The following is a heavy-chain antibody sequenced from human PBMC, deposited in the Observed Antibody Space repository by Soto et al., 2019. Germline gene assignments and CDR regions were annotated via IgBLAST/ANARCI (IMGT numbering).Heavy chain of an antibody. V-gene: IGHV4-34*01. CDR2: INHSGNT. D-gene: IGHD1-26*01. Sequence: SETLSLTCAVYGVPFSGYYWSWIRQSPGKGLEWIGEINHSGNTNYNPSLKSRVTMLVDTSKNQFSLSLSSVSAADTAVYYCANLIVFHSSYYHDYWGHGTLVT. J-gene: IGHJ4*01. CDR3: ANLIVFHSSYYHDY. CDR1: GVPFSGYY.